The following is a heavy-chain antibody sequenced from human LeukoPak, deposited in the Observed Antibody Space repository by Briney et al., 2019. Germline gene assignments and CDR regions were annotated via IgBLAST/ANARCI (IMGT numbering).Heavy chain of an antibody. Sequence: SETLSLTCTVSGGSISSGGYYWSWIRQPPGKGLEWIGYIYHSGSTYYNPSLKSRVTTSVDRSKNQFSLKLSSVTAADTAVYYCARARIAAAGTDVDYWGQGTLVTVSS. CDR1: GGSISSGGYY. CDR3: ARARIAAAGTDVDY. CDR2: IYHSGST. D-gene: IGHD6-13*01. J-gene: IGHJ4*02. V-gene: IGHV4-30-2*01.